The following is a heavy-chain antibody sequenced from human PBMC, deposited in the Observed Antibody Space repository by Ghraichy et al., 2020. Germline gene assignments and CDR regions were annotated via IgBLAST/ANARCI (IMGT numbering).Heavy chain of an antibody. CDR1: GGSISSRSYY. D-gene: IGHD6-19*01. CDR2: FYYSGST. Sequence: SETLSLTCTVSGGSISSRSYYWGWIRQPPGKRLAWIGSFYYSGSTYYNPSLKSRVTISVDTSKNQFSLKLSSVTAADTAVYYCATTAEYSSGWDDYWGQGTLVTVSS. CDR3: ATTAEYSSGWDDY. V-gene: IGHV4-39*01. J-gene: IGHJ4*02.